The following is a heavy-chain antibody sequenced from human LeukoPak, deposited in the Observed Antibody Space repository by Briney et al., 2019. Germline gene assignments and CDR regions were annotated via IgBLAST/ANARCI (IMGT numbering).Heavy chain of an antibody. J-gene: IGHJ4*02. CDR3: ARERGYRGGYFDY. D-gene: IGHD6-13*01. CDR1: GGSFSGYY. V-gene: IGHV4-34*01. CDR2: INHSGST. Sequence: SETLSLTCAVYGGSFSGYYWSWIRQPPGKGLEWIGEINHSGSTNYNPSLKSRVTISVDTSKNQFSLKLSSVTAADTAVYYCARERGYRGGYFDYWGQGTLVTVSS.